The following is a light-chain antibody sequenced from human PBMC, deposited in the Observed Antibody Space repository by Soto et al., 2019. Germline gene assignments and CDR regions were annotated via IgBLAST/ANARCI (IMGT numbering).Light chain of an antibody. J-gene: IGLJ1*01. CDR2: EVT. Sequence: VLTQPPSASGSPGQSVTISCIGTASDIGRYNYVSWYQHHPGKAPKLIIYEVTKRPSGVPDRSSGSKSGNTASLTVSGLQADDEADYYCNSYVGSNNYVFGTGTKVTVL. V-gene: IGLV2-8*01. CDR1: ASDIGRYNY. CDR3: NSYVGSNNYV.